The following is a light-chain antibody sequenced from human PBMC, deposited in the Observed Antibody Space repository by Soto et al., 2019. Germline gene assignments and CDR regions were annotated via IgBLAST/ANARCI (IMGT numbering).Light chain of an antibody. CDR1: QGIGND. CDR2: AAS. Sequence: DIQMTQSPSSLSASVGDRVTITCRASQGIGNDLVWFQQKPGKAPKSLIYAASNLKGGVPSKFSGSGSGTDFTLTISSLQTEDFATYYCHQYNSYPHTFGQGTKVEIK. CDR3: HQYNSYPHT. V-gene: IGKV1-16*02. J-gene: IGKJ2*01.